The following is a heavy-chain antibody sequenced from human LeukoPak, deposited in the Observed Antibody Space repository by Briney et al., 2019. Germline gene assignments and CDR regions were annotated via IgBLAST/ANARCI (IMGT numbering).Heavy chain of an antibody. CDR2: IWYDGSNK. CDR1: GFTFSSCG. D-gene: IGHD6-19*01. CDR3: ARGDKEYSSGWYVGYYYGMDV. Sequence: GGSLRLSCAASGFTFSSCGMHWVRQAPGKGLEWVAVIWYDGSNKYYADSVKGRFTISRDNSKNTLYLQMNSLRAEDTAVYYCARGDKEYSSGWYVGYYYGMDVWGQGTTVTVSS. J-gene: IGHJ6*02. V-gene: IGHV3-33*01.